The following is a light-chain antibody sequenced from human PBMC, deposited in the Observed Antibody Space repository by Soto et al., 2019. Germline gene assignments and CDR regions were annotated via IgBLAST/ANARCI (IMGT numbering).Light chain of an antibody. Sequence: DIQMTQSPSTLSGSVGDRVTITFRASQSISSWLAWYQQKPGKAPKLLIYDASSLESGVPSRFSGSGSGAEFTLTISSLQPDDFATYYCQQYNSYTWTFGQGTTVDIK. J-gene: IGKJ1*01. CDR1: QSISSW. CDR2: DAS. CDR3: QQYNSYTWT. V-gene: IGKV1-5*01.